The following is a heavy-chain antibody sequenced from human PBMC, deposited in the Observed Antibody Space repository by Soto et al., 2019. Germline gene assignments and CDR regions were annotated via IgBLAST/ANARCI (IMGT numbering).Heavy chain of an antibody. J-gene: IGHJ5*02. V-gene: IGHV1-69*01. D-gene: IGHD1-7*01. CDR3: ARDGRTGTNRDWFDP. Sequence: QVQLVQSGAEVKKPGSSVKVSCKASGGTFSSYAISWVRQAPGQGLEWMGGIIPIFGTANYAQKFQGRVTITADASTSTAYMELSSLRSVKTAEYYCARDGRTGTNRDWFDPWGQGTLVTVSS. CDR2: IIPIFGTA. CDR1: GGTFSSYA.